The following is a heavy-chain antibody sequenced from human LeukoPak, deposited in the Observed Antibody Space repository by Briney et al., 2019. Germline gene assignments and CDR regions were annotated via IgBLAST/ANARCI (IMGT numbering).Heavy chain of an antibody. Sequence: GGSLRLPCAASGFTFDDYAMHWVRQGPGKSLEGVSLINENGDIAYYGDSVRGRFTVSRDNAKNSLYLQMNSLTTEDTALYYCAKARWEPNFDYWGQGTLVTVSS. CDR1: GFTFDDYA. CDR2: INENGDIA. V-gene: IGHV3-43*02. CDR3: AKARWEPNFDY. J-gene: IGHJ4*02. D-gene: IGHD1-26*01.